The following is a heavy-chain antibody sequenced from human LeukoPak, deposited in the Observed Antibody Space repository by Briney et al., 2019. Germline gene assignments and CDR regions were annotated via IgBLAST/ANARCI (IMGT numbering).Heavy chain of an antibody. D-gene: IGHD3-10*01. J-gene: IGHJ6*03. Sequence: GGSLRLSCAASGFTFSSHGMHWVRQAPGKGLEWVAFIRYDGSNKKYADSVKGRFTISRDNSKNTLDLQMNSLRAEDTAVYHCAKSSGGFGELNLVRYHYMDVWGKGTTVTISS. CDR2: IRYDGSNK. CDR1: GFTFSSHG. V-gene: IGHV3-30*02. CDR3: AKSSGGFGELNLVRYHYMDV.